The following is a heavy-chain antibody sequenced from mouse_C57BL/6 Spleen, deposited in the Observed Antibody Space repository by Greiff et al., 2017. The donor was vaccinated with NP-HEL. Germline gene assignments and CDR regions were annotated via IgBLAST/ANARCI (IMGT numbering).Heavy chain of an antibody. V-gene: IGHV1-52*01. CDR1: GYTFTSYW. CDR3: ARSHGIITTVAPGGYFDV. Sequence: QVQLQQPGAELVRPGSSVKLSCKASGYTFTSYWMHWVKQRPIQGLEWIGNIDPSDSETHYNQKFKDKATLTVDKSSSTAYMQLSSLTSEDSAVYYCARSHGIITTVAPGGYFDVWGTGTTVTVSS. J-gene: IGHJ1*03. D-gene: IGHD1-1*01. CDR2: IDPSDSET.